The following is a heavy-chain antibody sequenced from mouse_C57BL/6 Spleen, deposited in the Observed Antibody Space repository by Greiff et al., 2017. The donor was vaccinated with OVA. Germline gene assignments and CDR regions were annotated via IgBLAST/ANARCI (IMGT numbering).Heavy chain of an antibody. CDR1: GFTFSDYY. CDR3: ARHENGYFDV. Sequence: EVMLVASGGGLVQPGGSLKLSCAASGFTFSDYYMYWVRQTPEKRLEWVAYLSNGGGSTYYPDTVKGRFTISRDNAKNTLYLQMSRLKSEDTAMYYCARHENGYFDVWGTGTTVTVSS. J-gene: IGHJ1*03. CDR2: LSNGGGST. V-gene: IGHV5-12*01.